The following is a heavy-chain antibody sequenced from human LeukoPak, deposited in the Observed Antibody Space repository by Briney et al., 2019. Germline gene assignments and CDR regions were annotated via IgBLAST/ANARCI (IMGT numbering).Heavy chain of an antibody. CDR1: GFTFSMYW. Sequence: GGSLRLSCAASGFTFSMYWMSWVRQAPGKGLQWVANIKEDGSQKYYVDSVKGRFTISRDNAKNSLYLQMNSLRAEDTAVYYCARDEYYDSSGYYLFDYWGQGTLVTVSS. V-gene: IGHV3-7*01. CDR2: IKEDGSQK. D-gene: IGHD3-22*01. J-gene: IGHJ4*02. CDR3: ARDEYYDSSGYYLFDY.